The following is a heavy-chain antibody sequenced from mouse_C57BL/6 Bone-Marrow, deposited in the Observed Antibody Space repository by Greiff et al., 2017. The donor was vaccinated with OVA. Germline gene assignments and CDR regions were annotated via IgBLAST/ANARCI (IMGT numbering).Heavy chain of an antibody. CDR3: ARPYYCGSPYYFDY. Sequence: QVQLQQSGAELARPGASVKLSCKASGYTFTSYGISWVKQRTGQGLEWIGEIYPRSGNTYYNEKFKGKATLTADKSSSTAYMELRSLTSEDSAVYFCARPYYCGSPYYFDYWGQGTTLTVSS. CDR1: GYTFTSYG. J-gene: IGHJ2*01. D-gene: IGHD1-1*01. V-gene: IGHV1-81*01. CDR2: IYPRSGNT.